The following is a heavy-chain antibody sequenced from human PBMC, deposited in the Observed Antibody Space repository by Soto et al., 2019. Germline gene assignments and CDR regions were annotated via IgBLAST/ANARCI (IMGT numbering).Heavy chain of an antibody. J-gene: IGHJ4*02. CDR2: ISYDGSDK. D-gene: IGHD6-13*01. CDR3: AREYGLAAGAPGY. V-gene: IGHV3-30*04. CDR1: GFTFRSYS. Sequence: PGGSLRLSCAASGFTFRSYSMHWVRQTPGKGLERVAVISYDGSDKYYADSVKGRFTISRDNSKNTLYLQMNSLRREDTSVYYCAREYGLAAGAPGYWGKGILVTVPQ.